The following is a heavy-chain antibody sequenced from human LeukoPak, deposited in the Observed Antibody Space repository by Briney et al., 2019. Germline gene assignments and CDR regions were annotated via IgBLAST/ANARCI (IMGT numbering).Heavy chain of an antibody. CDR3: ARSTVTGGLGDLDY. V-gene: IGHV4-59*08. CDR2: IYYSGST. D-gene: IGHD4-17*01. Sequence: SETLSPTCTVSGGSISSYYWSWIRQPPGKGLEWIGYIYYSGSTNYNPSLKSRVTISVDTSKNQFSLKLSSVTAADTAVYYCARSTVTGGLGDLDYWGQGTLVTVSS. CDR1: GGSISSYY. J-gene: IGHJ4*02.